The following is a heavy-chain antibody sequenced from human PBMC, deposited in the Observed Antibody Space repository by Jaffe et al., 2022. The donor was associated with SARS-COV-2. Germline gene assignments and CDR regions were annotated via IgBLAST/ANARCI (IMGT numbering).Heavy chain of an antibody. CDR2: ISGDGGSK. CDR3: AKDIRGRGLSGY. CDR1: GFTFDDYG. J-gene: IGHJ4*02. D-gene: IGHD3-10*01. Sequence: EVQLVQSGGGVVQPGESLRLSCAASGFTFDDYGMHWVRQPPGKGLEWVALISGDGGSKYYAASVRGRFVISRDNSKNSLNLQMNSLRTEDTALYYCAKDIRGRGLSGYWGQGTLVTVSS. V-gene: IGHV3-43*02.